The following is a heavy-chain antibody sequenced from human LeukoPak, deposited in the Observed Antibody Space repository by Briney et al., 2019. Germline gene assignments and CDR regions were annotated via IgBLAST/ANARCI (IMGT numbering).Heavy chain of an antibody. CDR1: GFSFRNYA. V-gene: IGHV3-23*01. D-gene: IGHD3-22*01. J-gene: IGHJ4*02. CDR3: AKRDAYDSSGFSPLFDH. CDR2: ISGNGGSL. Sequence: GGSLRLSCAASGFSFRNYAMSWVRQAPGKGLEWVSGISGNGGSLYYADSMKGRFTISRGNSKSELYLQVNSLTAEDTAVYYCAKRDAYDSSGFSPLFDHWGQGTLVTVSS.